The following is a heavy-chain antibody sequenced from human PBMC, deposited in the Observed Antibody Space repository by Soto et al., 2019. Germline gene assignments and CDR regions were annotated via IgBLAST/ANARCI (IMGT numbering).Heavy chain of an antibody. CDR1: GFTFSSYA. V-gene: IGHV3-23*01. Sequence: PGGSLRLSCAASGFTFSSYAMSWVRQAPGKGLEWVSAISGSGGSTYYADSVKGRFTISRDNSKNTLYLQMNSLRAEDTAVYYCAKDPNNWNYEWAAYYYYYYYMDVWGKGTTVTVSS. CDR3: AKDPNNWNYEWAAYYYYYYYMDV. CDR2: ISGSGGST. D-gene: IGHD1-7*01. J-gene: IGHJ6*03.